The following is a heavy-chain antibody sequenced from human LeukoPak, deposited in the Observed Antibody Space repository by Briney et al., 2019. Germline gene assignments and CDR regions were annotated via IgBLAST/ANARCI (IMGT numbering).Heavy chain of an antibody. Sequence: SETLSLTCAVYGGSFSGYYWSCIRQPPGKGLEWIGEINHSGRTNYNPSLKSRVTISVDTSKNQFSLKLSSVTAADTALYYCARGGVVVTAVRFAYWGQGTLVTVAS. J-gene: IGHJ4*02. CDR3: ARGGVVVTAVRFAY. D-gene: IGHD2-21*02. CDR1: GGSFSGYY. V-gene: IGHV4-34*01. CDR2: INHSGRT.